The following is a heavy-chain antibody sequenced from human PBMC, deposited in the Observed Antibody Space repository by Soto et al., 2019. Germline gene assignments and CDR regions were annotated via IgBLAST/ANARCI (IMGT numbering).Heavy chain of an antibody. Sequence: QVQLVQSGAEVKRPESSMKVSCKPSGGTFNNYAINWVRQAPGQGLEWMGAIIPISGTTKYAQKFQGRVTITADKSTSTVYMDLSRLRSGDTAVYYCARWGGLSCSGAVCFKKPFDYWGQGTLVTVSS. CDR2: IIPISGTT. J-gene: IGHJ4*02. D-gene: IGHD2-8*02. CDR1: GGTFNNYA. CDR3: ARWGGLSCSGAVCFKKPFDY. V-gene: IGHV1-69*06.